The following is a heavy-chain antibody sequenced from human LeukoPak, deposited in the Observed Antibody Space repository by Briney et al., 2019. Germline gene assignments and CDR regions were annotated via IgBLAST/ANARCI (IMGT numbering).Heavy chain of an antibody. CDR1: GFTFSSYA. J-gene: IGHJ4*02. CDR2: ISGSGGST. D-gene: IGHD3-16*02. CDR3: AKGRGYYDYVWGSYRSQGFDY. Sequence: GGSLRLSCAASGFTFSSYAMSWVRQAPGKGLEWVSAISGSGGSTYYADSVKGRFTISRDNSKNTLYLQVNSLRAEDTAVYYCAKGRGYYDYVWGSYRSQGFDYWGQGTLVTVSS. V-gene: IGHV3-23*01.